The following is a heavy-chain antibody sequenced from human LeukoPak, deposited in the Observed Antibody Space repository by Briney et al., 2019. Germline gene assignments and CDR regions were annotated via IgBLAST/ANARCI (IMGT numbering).Heavy chain of an antibody. CDR3: ARDSGSYLQPTDF. J-gene: IGHJ4*01. V-gene: IGHV3-48*03. CDR1: GFTFSSYE. CDR2: ISSSGSTI. D-gene: IGHD1-26*01. Sequence: GGSLRLSCAASGFTFSSYEMNWVRQAPGKGLEWVSYISSSGSTIYYADSVKGRFTVSRDNSKNTLYLQMNSLRADDTALYHCARDSGSYLQPTDFWGHGTLVTVSS.